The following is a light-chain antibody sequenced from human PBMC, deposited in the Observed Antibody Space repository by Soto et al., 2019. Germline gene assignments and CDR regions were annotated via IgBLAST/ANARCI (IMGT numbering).Light chain of an antibody. CDR2: DVS. CDR3: QHRCDWPFT. V-gene: IGKV3-11*01. Sequence: EVVLTQSPATLSLSPGDRATLSCRASESVSNYLAWYQQKPGQPPRLVIYDVSSRATGIPARFSGSGSGTDFTLTISSLEPEDFAVYYCQHRCDWPFTFGPGTRVDI. J-gene: IGKJ3*01. CDR1: ESVSNY.